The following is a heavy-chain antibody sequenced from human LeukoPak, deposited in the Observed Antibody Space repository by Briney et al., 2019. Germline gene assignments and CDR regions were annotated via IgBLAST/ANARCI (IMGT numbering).Heavy chain of an antibody. CDR2: ISGSGDAT. D-gene: IGHD5-18*01. V-gene: IGHV3-23*01. Sequence: GGSLRLSCAASGFTFSSYAMSWVRQAPGKGLEWVSAISGSGDATYYADSVKGRFTISRDNSENIVYLQMNNLRVEDTAVYYCAGRRTGYSSGYGHWGQGTLVTVSS. CDR1: GFTFSSYA. CDR3: AGRRTGYSSGYGH. J-gene: IGHJ4*02.